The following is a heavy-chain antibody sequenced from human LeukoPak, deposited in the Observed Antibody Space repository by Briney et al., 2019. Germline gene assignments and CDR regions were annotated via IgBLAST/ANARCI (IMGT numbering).Heavy chain of an antibody. V-gene: IGHV3-53*01. Sequence: GGSLRLSCAASGFTVSSNYMSWVRQAPGKGLEWVSVIYSGGGTYYADSVKGRFTISRDNSKNTLYLQMNSLRAEDTAVYYCARDTHLGNFDYWGQGTLVTVSS. CDR3: ARDTHLGNFDY. CDR2: IYSGGGT. J-gene: IGHJ4*02. CDR1: GFTVSSNY. D-gene: IGHD7-27*01.